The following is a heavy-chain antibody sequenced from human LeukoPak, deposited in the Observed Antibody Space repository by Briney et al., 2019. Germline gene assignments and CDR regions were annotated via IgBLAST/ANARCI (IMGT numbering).Heavy chain of an antibody. CDR1: GFSFRSYA. J-gene: IGHJ4*02. D-gene: IGHD6-6*01. CDR2: ISGSGGST. V-gene: IGHV3-23*01. CDR3: AKGRVRQLDPFDY. Sequence: GGSLRLSCAASGFSFRSYAMSWVRQAPGKGLEWVSAISGSGGSTYYADSVKGRFTISRDNSKNTLYLQINSLRAEDTAVYYCAKGRVRQLDPFDYWGQGTLVTVSS.